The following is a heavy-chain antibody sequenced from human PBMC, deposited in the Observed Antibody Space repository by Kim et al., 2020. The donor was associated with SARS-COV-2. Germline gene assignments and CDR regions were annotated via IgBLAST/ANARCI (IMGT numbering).Heavy chain of an antibody. D-gene: IGHD4-17*01. V-gene: IGHV3-23*01. Sequence: SKDAADSVNGRFTISRDNSKNTLYLQRNSLRAEDTAVYYCAKRTYGAQWAWGQGTLVTVSS. J-gene: IGHJ5*02. CDR2: SK. CDR3: AKRTYGAQWA.